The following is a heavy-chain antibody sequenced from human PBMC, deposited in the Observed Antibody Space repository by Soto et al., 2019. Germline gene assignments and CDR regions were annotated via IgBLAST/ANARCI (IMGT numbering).Heavy chain of an antibody. V-gene: IGHV3-23*01. Sequence: GGSLRLSCAASGFTFSSYAMSWVRQAPGKGLEWVSAISGSGGSTYYADSVKGRFTISRDNSKNTLYLQMNSLRAEDTAVYYCAKSRITMIVVVNGMDVWGQGTTVTVSS. CDR1: GFTFSSYA. D-gene: IGHD3-22*01. J-gene: IGHJ6*02. CDR2: ISGSGGST. CDR3: AKSRITMIVVVNGMDV.